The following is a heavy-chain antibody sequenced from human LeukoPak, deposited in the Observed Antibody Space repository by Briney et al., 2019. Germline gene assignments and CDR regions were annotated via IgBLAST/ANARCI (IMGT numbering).Heavy chain of an antibody. CDR2: ISSSSSYI. J-gene: IGHJ4*02. D-gene: IGHD5-18*01. V-gene: IGHV3-21*01. CDR1: GFTFSSYS. CDR3: ARDEYSYGSTPHDY. Sequence: GGSLRLSCAASGFTFSSYSMNWVRQAPGEGLEWVSSISSSSSYIYYADSVKGRFTISRDNAKNSLYLQMNSLRAEDTAVYYCARDEYSYGSTPHDYWVEGTLVTVSS.